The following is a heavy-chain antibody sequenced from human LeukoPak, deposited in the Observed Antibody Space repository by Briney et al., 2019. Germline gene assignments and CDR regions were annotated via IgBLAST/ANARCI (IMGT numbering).Heavy chain of an antibody. D-gene: IGHD6-13*01. CDR3: ARDQGGSSSNRFDY. CDR2: ISSSSSTI. CDR1: GFTFSSYS. Sequence: GGSLRLSCAASGFTFSSYSMNWVRQAPGKGLEWVSYISSSSSTIYYADSVKGRFTISRDNAKNSLYLQMNSLRDGDTAVYYCARDQGGSSSNRFDYWGQGTLVTVSS. V-gene: IGHV3-48*02. J-gene: IGHJ4*02.